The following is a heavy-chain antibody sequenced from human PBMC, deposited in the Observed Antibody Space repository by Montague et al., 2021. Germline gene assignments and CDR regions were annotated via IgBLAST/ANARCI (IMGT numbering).Heavy chain of an antibody. CDR2: ITGSSSSI. CDR1: GYTFRTYG. Sequence: SLRLSCAASGYTFRTYGMNWVRQAPGKGLEWVSYITGSSSSIYYADSVRGRFTISRDNPKNSLYLQMNSLRDEDTAVYYCARDSYSSGWYSAEYFQHWGQGTLDTVSS. D-gene: IGHD6-19*01. CDR3: ARDSYSSGWYSAEYFQH. V-gene: IGHV3-48*02. J-gene: IGHJ1*01.